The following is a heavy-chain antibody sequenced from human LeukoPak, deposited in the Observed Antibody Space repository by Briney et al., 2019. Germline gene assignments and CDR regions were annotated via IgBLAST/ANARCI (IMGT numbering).Heavy chain of an antibody. CDR3: AKHLRATNTYIFFGLDV. Sequence: SLRLSCAATGFTFKDYGMHWVRQPPGEGLEWVSGLNWNGGGTDDADSVKGRFTISRDNAKNSLYLQMTSLRPEDTALYYCAKHLRATNTYIFFGLDVWGQGTTVTVSS. CDR1: GFTFKDYG. D-gene: IGHD5-18*01. J-gene: IGHJ6*02. CDR2: LNWNGGGT. V-gene: IGHV3-9*01.